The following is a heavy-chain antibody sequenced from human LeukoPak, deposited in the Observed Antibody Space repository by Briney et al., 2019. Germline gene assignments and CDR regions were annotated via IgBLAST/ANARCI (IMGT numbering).Heavy chain of an antibody. CDR3: ARGTGNYNYFDP. D-gene: IGHD5-24*01. CDR1: GGYIGTYY. CDR2: IVHSGAT. J-gene: IGHJ5*02. Sequence: SETLSLTCSVSGGYIGTYYWTWIRPPLGKGLEWIGYIVHSGATKYDTSLKGRVTISLDMSKNQFSLRLKSVTATDTAVYYCARGTGNYNYFDPWGQGTLVIVSS. V-gene: IGHV4-59*08.